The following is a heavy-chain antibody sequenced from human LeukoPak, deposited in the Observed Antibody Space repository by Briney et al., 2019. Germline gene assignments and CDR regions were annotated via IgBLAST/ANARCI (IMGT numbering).Heavy chain of an antibody. D-gene: IGHD1-26*01. Sequence: GASVKVSCKVSGYTLTELPIHWVRQAPGKGLESMGGFDPDDGETVYAQMFQGRVTMTEDTSSDTASMELSSLRSEDTAVYYCATGTSGSYYVGIVRPIDYWGQGTLVTVSS. CDR3: ATGTSGSYYVGIVRPIDY. V-gene: IGHV1-24*01. J-gene: IGHJ4*02. CDR2: FDPDDGET. CDR1: GYTLTELP.